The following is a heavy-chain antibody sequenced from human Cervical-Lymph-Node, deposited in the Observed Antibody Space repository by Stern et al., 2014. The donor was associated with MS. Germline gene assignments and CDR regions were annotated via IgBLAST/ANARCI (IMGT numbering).Heavy chain of an antibody. Sequence: EVHLVESGAEVKKPGESLKISCKGSGYTFTNNWIAWVRQMPGKGLEWMGIIYPDDSDIRYSPSLQGQVTISADKSISTASLQPSSLKAADSAVYYWARPPPRRKWDDPNYGMDVWGQGTTVTVSS. D-gene: IGHD1-1*01. CDR1: GYTFTNNW. V-gene: IGHV5-51*03. CDR3: ARPPPRRKWDDPNYGMDV. J-gene: IGHJ6*02. CDR2: IYPDDSDI.